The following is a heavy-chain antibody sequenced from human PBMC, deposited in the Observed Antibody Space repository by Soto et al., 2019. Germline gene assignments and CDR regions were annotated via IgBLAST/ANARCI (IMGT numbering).Heavy chain of an antibody. CDR2: IDPSDSYT. CDR3: ARRHIAAAGTSGRRNWFDP. D-gene: IGHD6-13*01. Sequence: AGESLKISCKGSGYSFTSYWISWVRQMPGKGLEWMGRIDPSDSYTNYSPSFQGHVTISADKSISTAYLQWSSLKASDTAMYYCARRHIAAAGTSGRRNWFDPWGQGTLVTVPQ. J-gene: IGHJ5*02. CDR1: GYSFTSYW. V-gene: IGHV5-10-1*01.